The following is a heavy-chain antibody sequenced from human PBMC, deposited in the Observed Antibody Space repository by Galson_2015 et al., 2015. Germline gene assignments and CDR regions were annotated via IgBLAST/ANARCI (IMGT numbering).Heavy chain of an antibody. Sequence: SLRLSCAASGSTFSGSAMHWVRQASGKGLEWVGRIRSKANSYATAYAASVKGRFTISRDDSKNTAYLQMNSLKTEDTAVYYCTRLNTGYYDSSGYYNERDYWGQGTLVTVSS. CDR1: GSTFSGSA. V-gene: IGHV3-73*01. CDR2: IRSKANSYAT. J-gene: IGHJ4*02. D-gene: IGHD3-22*01. CDR3: TRLNTGYYDSSGYYNERDY.